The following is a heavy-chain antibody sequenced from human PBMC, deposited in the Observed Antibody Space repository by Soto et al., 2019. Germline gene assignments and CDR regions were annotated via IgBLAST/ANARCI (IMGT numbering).Heavy chain of an antibody. D-gene: IGHD1-26*01. V-gene: IGHV1-18*01. J-gene: IGHJ5*02. CDR1: GYTLTSYG. Sequence: ASVKVSCKASGYTLTSYGVSWVRQAPGQGLEWMGWISAYNGNTNYAQKLQGRVTMTTDTSTSTAYMELRSLRSDDTAVYYCAREVGVGATWWFDPWGQGTLVTVSS. CDR2: ISAYNGNT. CDR3: AREVGVGATWWFDP.